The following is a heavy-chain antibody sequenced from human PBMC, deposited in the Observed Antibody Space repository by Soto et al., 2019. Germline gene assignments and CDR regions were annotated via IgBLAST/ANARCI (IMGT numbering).Heavy chain of an antibody. CDR3: ARVRFGFGVVNWFDP. Sequence: SETLSLTCTVSGGSISSYYWSWIRQPPGKGLEWIGYIYYSGSTNYNPSLKSRVTISVDTSKNQFSLKLSSVTAADTAVYYCARVRFGFGVVNWFDPWGQGTLVTVSS. D-gene: IGHD3-3*01. V-gene: IGHV4-59*01. J-gene: IGHJ5*02. CDR1: GGSISSYY. CDR2: IYYSGST.